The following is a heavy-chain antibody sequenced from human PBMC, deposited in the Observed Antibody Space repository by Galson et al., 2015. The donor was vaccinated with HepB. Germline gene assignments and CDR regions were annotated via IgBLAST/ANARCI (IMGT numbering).Heavy chain of an antibody. CDR1: GDSVSSNSAA. J-gene: IGHJ6*02. V-gene: IGHV6-1*01. Sequence: CAISGDSVSSNSAAWNWIRQSPSRGLEWLGRTYYRSKWYNDYAVSVKSRITINPDTSKNQFSLQLNSVTPEDTAVYYCARGAHWGDTTPYYYYGMDVWGQGTTVTVSS. D-gene: IGHD1-26*01. CDR3: ARGAHWGDTTPYYYYGMDV. CDR2: TYYRSKWYN.